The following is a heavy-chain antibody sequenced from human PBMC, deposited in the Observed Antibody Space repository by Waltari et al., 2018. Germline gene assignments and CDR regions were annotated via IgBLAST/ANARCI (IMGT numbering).Heavy chain of an antibody. D-gene: IGHD4-17*01. CDR3: AKPPPDEYGDYVRGPIAY. V-gene: IGHV3-23*04. Sequence: EVQLVESGGGSVQPGGSLRLSCAASAFSFSTYAVNWVRQAPGKGLGWLFAMSHTGASAYYSDSVKGRFTISKDNSKNTVYLQMNSLRAEDTAVYYCAKPPPDEYGDYVRGPIAYWGQGTLVTVTS. CDR1: AFSFSTYA. CDR2: MSHTGASA. J-gene: IGHJ4*02.